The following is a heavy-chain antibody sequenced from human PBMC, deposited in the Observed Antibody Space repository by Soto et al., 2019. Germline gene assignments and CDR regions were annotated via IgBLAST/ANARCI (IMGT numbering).Heavy chain of an antibody. V-gene: IGHV1-2*04. J-gene: IGHJ4*02. CDR3: AKDDAGHPDF. Sequence: ASVKVSCKASGFTFTGYYMHWVRQAPGQGLEWIGWINPNSGVANYAQKFHDWVTITRDTSITTAYMELSGLKSDDTAVYFCAKDDAGHPDFWGQGTLVNVSS. D-gene: IGHD6-13*01. CDR1: GFTFTGYY. CDR2: INPNSGVA.